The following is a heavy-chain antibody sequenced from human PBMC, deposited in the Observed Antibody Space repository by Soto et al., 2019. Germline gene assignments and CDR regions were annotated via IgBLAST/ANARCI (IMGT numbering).Heavy chain of an antibody. CDR1: GYTFTSYY. D-gene: IGHD3-9*01. Sequence: ASLKVSCKASGYTFTSYYMHWVRQAPGQGLEWMGIINPSGGSTSYAQKFQGRVTMTRDTSTSTVYMELSSLRSEDTAVYYCARSPLYYDILTGYPRPPFDYWGQGTLVTVSS. J-gene: IGHJ4*02. CDR3: ARSPLYYDILTGYPRPPFDY. CDR2: INPSGGST. V-gene: IGHV1-46*03.